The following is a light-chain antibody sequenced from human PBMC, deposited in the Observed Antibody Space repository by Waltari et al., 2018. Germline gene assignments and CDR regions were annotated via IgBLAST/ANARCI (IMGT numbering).Light chain of an antibody. V-gene: IGLV1-40*01. CDR1: GAKFGAGFH. CDR2: NNN. CDR3: QSYDSYWGVV. Sequence: QSVLTQPPSVSGAPGQRVPISCPGCGAKFGAGFHVPWYQQLPGGVPKLIISNNNKRPSGVPERFSASKSGTSASLAITGLQAEDEGDYFCQSYDSYWGVVFGGGTKLTVL. J-gene: IGLJ3*02.